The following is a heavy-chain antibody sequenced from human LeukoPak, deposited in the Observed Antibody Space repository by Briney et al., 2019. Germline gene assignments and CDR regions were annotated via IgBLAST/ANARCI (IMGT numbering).Heavy chain of an antibody. J-gene: IGHJ4*02. Sequence: PSETLSLTCTVSGGSISSYYWSWIRQPPGKGLEWIGYIYYSGGTNYNPSLKSRVTISVDTSKKQFSLRLSTVTAADTAVYYCARRGGDSSGNFDYWGQGTLVTVSS. CDR1: GGSISSYY. CDR3: ARRGGDSSGNFDY. V-gene: IGHV4-59*08. D-gene: IGHD3-22*01. CDR2: IYYSGGT.